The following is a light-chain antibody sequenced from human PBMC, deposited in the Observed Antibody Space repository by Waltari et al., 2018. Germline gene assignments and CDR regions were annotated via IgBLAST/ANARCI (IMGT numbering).Light chain of an antibody. Sequence: EIVFTQSPGTLSLSPGERATLSCRASPGGSRTLAWYQQKPGQAPKLLIYGASSRATGIPDRFTGSGSGTDFSLTISSLEPEDFAIYCCQHYVRLPATFGQGTKVEIK. V-gene: IGKV3-20*01. CDR3: QHYVRLPAT. J-gene: IGKJ1*01. CDR2: GAS. CDR1: PGGSRT.